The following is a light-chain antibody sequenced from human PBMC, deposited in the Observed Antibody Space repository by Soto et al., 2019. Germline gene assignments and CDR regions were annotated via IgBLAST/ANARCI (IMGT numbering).Light chain of an antibody. CDR3: QQYHNWPPWT. J-gene: IGKJ1*01. Sequence: EIVLTQSPPTLSVSPGERATLSCWASQSVSNNLAWYQQKPGQAPRLLIYGASTRATGIPVRFSGSGSGTEFTITISRLQSEDFAVYYCQQYHNWPPWTFGQGTKVEIK. CDR2: GAS. V-gene: IGKV3-15*01. CDR1: QSVSNN.